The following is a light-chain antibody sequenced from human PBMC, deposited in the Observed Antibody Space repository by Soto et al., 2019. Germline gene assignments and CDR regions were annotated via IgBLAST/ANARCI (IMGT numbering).Light chain of an antibody. Sequence: EIVLTQSPGTLSLSPGERATLSCRASQSVSSSYLAWYRQKPGQAPGLLIYDASNRATGIPARFSGSGSGTDFTLTISSLEPEDLAVYYCQQRSTWPPSFGGGTKVEIK. CDR2: DAS. CDR3: QQRSTWPPS. CDR1: QSVSSSY. J-gene: IGKJ4*01. V-gene: IGKV3D-20*02.